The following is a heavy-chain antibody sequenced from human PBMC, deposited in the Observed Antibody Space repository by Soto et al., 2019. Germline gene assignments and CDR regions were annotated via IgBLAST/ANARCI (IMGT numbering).Heavy chain of an antibody. Sequence: SETLSLTCTVSGGSISSGGYYWSWIRQHPGKGLEWIGYIYYSGSTYYNPSLKSRVTISVDTSKNQFSLKLSSVTAADTAVYYCARDLRNYYDSSGQPYYYYGMDVWGQGTTVTVSS. CDR2: IYYSGST. CDR1: GGSISSGGYY. CDR3: ARDLRNYYDSSGQPYYYYGMDV. J-gene: IGHJ6*02. D-gene: IGHD3-22*01. V-gene: IGHV4-31*03.